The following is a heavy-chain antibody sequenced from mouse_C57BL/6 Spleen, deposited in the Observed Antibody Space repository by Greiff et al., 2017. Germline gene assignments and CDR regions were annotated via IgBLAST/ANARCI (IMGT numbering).Heavy chain of an antibody. Sequence: QVQLQQSGPELVKPGASVKLSCKASGYTFTSYDINWVKQRPVHGLEWIGAIDPETGGTAYNQKFKGKAILTADKSSSTAYMELRSLTSEDSAVYYCTRSLYGIDYWGQGTTLTVAS. J-gene: IGHJ2*01. CDR2: IDPETGGT. D-gene: IGHD1-1*02. V-gene: IGHV1-15*01. CDR3: TRSLYGIDY. CDR1: GYTFTSYD.